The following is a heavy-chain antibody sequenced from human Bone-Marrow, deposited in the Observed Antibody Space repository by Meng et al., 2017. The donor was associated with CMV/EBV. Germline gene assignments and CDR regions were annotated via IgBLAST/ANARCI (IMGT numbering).Heavy chain of an antibody. CDR1: GYSFTSYW. CDR2: IYPGDSDT. CDR3: ARHGARTPPYYYYYGMDV. V-gene: IGHV5-51*01. Sequence: GESLKISCKGSGYSFTSYWIGWVRQMPGKGLEWMGIIYPGDSDTRYSPSFQGQVTISADKSISTAYLQWSSLKASDTAMYYCARHGARTPPYYYYYGMDVWGQRTTVTVSS. D-gene: IGHD6-6*01. J-gene: IGHJ6*02.